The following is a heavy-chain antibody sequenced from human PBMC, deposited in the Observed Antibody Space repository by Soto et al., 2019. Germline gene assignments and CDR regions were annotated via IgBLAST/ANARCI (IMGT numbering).Heavy chain of an antibody. V-gene: IGHV3-30-3*01. Sequence: LRLSCAASGFTFCSYAMHWVRQAPGKGLEWVAVISYDGSNKYYADSVKGRFTISRDNSKNTLYLQMNSLRAEDTAVYYCARGRPLKLRYFDWSLYYFDYWVQGTLVTVSS. J-gene: IGHJ4*02. CDR1: GFTFCSYA. CDR3: ARGRPLKLRYFDWSLYYFDY. D-gene: IGHD3-9*01. CDR2: ISYDGSNK.